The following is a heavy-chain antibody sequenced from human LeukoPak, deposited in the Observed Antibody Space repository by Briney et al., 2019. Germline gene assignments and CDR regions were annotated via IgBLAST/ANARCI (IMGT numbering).Heavy chain of an antibody. V-gene: IGHV4-31*03. J-gene: IGHJ5*02. D-gene: IGHD2-2*01. CDR1: GGSISSGGYY. CDR3: GRRCCYDTTENWVDP. Sequence: PSQTLSLTCTVSGGSISSGGYYWSWIRQHPGKGLEWIGYIYYSGSTYYNPSLKSRVTISVDTSKNQFSLKLSSVTASDTAVYYCGRRCCYDTTENWVDPWGQGTLVTVSS. CDR2: IYYSGST.